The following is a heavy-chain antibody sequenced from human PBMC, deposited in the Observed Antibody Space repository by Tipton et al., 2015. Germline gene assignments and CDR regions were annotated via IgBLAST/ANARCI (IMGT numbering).Heavy chain of an antibody. CDR2: IFYTGSA. J-gene: IGHJ4*02. V-gene: IGHV4-39*01. CDR1: GGSISNSAYY. Sequence: LRLSCAASGGSISNSAYYWGWIRQPPGKGLEWIGSIFYTGSAHYSSSLKSRVTMSVDTSKNQLSLKLSSVTAADTAVYYCARLRGIAVADTRFDYWGQGTLVAVSS. CDR3: ARLRGIAVADTRFDY. D-gene: IGHD6-19*01.